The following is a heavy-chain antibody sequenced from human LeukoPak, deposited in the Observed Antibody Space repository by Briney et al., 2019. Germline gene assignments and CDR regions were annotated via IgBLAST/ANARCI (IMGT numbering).Heavy chain of an antibody. D-gene: IGHD1/OR15-1a*01. Sequence: GGSLRLSCAASGFTFSSYWMHWVRQAPGKGLVWVSRINSDGGSTSYADSVKGRFTISRDNAKNSLYLQMNSLRAEDTAVYYCARGTPDYYMDVWGKGTTVTVSS. CDR3: ARGTPDYYMDV. J-gene: IGHJ6*03. CDR2: INSDGGST. V-gene: IGHV3-74*01. CDR1: GFTFSSYW.